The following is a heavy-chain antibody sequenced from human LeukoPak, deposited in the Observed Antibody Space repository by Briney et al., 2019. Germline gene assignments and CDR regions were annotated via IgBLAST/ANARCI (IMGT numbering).Heavy chain of an antibody. CDR1: GFTFSNYS. CDR3: ARELSVWFGRPGYMDV. V-gene: IGHV3-21*01. CDR2: ISSRSSYI. J-gene: IGHJ6*03. D-gene: IGHD3-10*01. Sequence: PGGSLRLSCAASGFTFSNYSMNWARQAPGKGLEWVSSISSRSSYIYYADSVKGRFTISRDNAKNSLYLQMNSLRAEDTAVYYCARELSVWFGRPGYMDVWGKGTTVTVSS.